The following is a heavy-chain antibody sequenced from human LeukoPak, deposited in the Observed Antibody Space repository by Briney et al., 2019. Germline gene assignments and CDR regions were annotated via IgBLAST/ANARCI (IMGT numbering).Heavy chain of an antibody. J-gene: IGHJ5*02. D-gene: IGHD6-13*01. CDR1: GYTFTGYY. CDR2: INPNSGGT. Sequence: ASVKVSCKASGYTFTGYYMHWVRQAPGQGLEWMGWINPNSGGTNYAQKFQGRVTMTRDTSISTAHMELSRLRSDDTAVYYCAREVAAAGKGDSAWFDPWGQGTLVTVSS. CDR3: AREVAAAGKGDSAWFDP. V-gene: IGHV1-2*02.